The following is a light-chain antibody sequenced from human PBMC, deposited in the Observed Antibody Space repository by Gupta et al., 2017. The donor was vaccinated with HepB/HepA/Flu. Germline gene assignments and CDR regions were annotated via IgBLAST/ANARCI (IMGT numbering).Light chain of an antibody. Sequence: QSVLTQPPSASGPPGQRVTISCSGSSSNIGSNYVYWYQQLLGTAPKLLIYRNNQRPSGVPDRFSGSKSGTSASLAISGLRSEDEADYYCATWDDSLSGYVFGTGTKVTVL. J-gene: IGLJ1*01. CDR2: RNN. V-gene: IGLV1-47*01. CDR1: SSNIGSNY. CDR3: ATWDDSLSGYV.